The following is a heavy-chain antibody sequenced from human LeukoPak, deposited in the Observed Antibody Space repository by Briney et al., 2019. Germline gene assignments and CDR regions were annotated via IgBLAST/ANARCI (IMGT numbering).Heavy chain of an antibody. V-gene: IGHV4-59*01. D-gene: IGHD6-19*01. J-gene: IGHJ4*02. CDR1: GGSISSYY. Sequence: SETLSLTCTVSGGSISSYYWSWIRQPPGKGLEWIGYIYYSGSTNYNPSLKSRVTISVDTSKNQFSLKLSSVTAADTAVYYCAMSSGWYSVGYWGQGTLVTVSS. CDR3: AMSSGWYSVGY. CDR2: IYYSGST.